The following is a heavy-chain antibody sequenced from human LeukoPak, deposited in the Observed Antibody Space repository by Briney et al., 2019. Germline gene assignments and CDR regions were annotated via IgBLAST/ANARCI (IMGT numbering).Heavy chain of an antibody. CDR3: ARDRGYGDYGFDY. CDR2: ISSSSSYI. Sequence: GGSLRLSCAASEFTFSSYSMNWVRQAPGKGLEWVSSISSSSSYIYYADSVKGRFTISRDNAKNSLYLQMNSLRAEDTAVYYCARDRGYGDYGFDYWGQGTLVTVSS. D-gene: IGHD4-17*01. V-gene: IGHV3-21*01. J-gene: IGHJ4*02. CDR1: EFTFSSYS.